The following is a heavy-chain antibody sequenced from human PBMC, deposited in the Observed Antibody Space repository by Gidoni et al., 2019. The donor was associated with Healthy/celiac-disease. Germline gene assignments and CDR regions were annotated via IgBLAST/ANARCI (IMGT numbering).Heavy chain of an antibody. V-gene: IGHV3-30-3*01. D-gene: IGHD6-13*01. CDR1: GFTFSLYA. CDR2: ISYDGSNK. Sequence: HVQLVESVGCLVQPGRSLRLSCAASGFTFSLYAMHWVRQAPGKGLELVAVISYDGSNKYYADSVKGRFTISRDNSKNTLYLQMNSLRAEDTAVYYCARAGYSSSWYGEVRYYYGMDVWGQGTTVTVSS. CDR3: ARAGYSSSWYGEVRYYYGMDV. J-gene: IGHJ6*02.